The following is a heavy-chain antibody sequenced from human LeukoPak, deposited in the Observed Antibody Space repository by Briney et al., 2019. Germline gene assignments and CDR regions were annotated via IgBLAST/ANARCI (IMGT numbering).Heavy chain of an antibody. CDR3: TKRGSYYENDY. D-gene: IGHD3-3*01. V-gene: IGHV3-23*01. CDR1: GFTFSNYV. J-gene: IGHJ4*02. Sequence: GGSLRLSCAASGFTFSNYVMNWVRQAPGRGLEWVSSISGSGDSTHYADSVKGRFTISGDNFKNTLYLQMNSLRAEDTAVYYCTKRGSYYENDYWGQGTLVTVSS. CDR2: ISGSGDST.